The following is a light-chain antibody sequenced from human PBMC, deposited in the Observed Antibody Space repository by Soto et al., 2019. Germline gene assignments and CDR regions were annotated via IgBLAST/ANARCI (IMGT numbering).Light chain of an antibody. V-gene: IGLV2-14*01. J-gene: IGLJ3*02. CDR3: CSYTTTNSRV. CDR2: EVS. CDR1: SSDVGGHNY. Sequence: QSALTQPASVSGSPGQSITISCTGTSSDVGGHNYVSWYQQYPGKAPELSIYEVSRRPSGISNRFSASKSGNTASLTISGLKAGDEADYYCCSYTTTNSRVFGGGSKLTVL.